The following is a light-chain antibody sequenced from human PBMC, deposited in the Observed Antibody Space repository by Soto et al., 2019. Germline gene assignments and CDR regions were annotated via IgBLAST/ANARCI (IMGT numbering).Light chain of an antibody. Sequence: DIVMTQSPDSLAVSLGERATINCKSSQSVLYSSNNKNYLAWYQQKPGQPPKLLIYWASTRESGVPDRSTGSGSGTDFTLTISSLQAEDVAVYYCQQYYRSRTFGQGTKVEIK. J-gene: IGKJ1*01. CDR2: WAS. CDR1: QSVLYSSNNKNY. V-gene: IGKV4-1*01. CDR3: QQYYRSRT.